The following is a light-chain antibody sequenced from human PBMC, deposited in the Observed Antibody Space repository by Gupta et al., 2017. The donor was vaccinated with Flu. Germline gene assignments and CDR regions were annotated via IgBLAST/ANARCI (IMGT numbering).Light chain of an antibody. Sequence: YEVTQPPSMSVSPGQTATITCSGDKLGDKYVCWYQQKPGQSPVVVIYEDRTRPSGIPERFSGSNSGNTATLTISETQAMDEADYYCHAWDRNTVIFGGGTKLTVL. V-gene: IGLV3-1*01. CDR1: KLGDKY. J-gene: IGLJ2*01. CDR3: HAWDRNTVI. CDR2: EDR.